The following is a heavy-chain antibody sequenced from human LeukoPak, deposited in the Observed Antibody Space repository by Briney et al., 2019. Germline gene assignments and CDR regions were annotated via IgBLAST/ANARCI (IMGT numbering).Heavy chain of an antibody. CDR2: IIPILGIA. Sequence: SVKVSCKASGGTFSSYAISWVRQAPGQGLEWMGRIIPILGIANYAQKFQGRVTITADKSASTAYMELSSLRSEDTAVYYCARAACSSTSCLDYYGMDVWGQGTTVTVSS. CDR1: GGTFSSYA. J-gene: IGHJ6*02. V-gene: IGHV1-69*04. CDR3: ARAACSSTSCLDYYGMDV. D-gene: IGHD2-2*01.